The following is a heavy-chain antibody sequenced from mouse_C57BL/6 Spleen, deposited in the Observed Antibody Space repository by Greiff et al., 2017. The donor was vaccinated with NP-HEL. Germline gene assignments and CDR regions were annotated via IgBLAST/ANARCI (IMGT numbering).Heavy chain of an antibody. CDR1: GYAFSSYW. V-gene: IGHV1-80*01. D-gene: IGHD1-1*01. J-gene: IGHJ3*01. CDR3: ARSDYYGSSLAWFAY. CDR2: IYPGDGDP. Sequence: QVQLQQSGAELVKPGASVKISCKASGYAFSSYWMNWVKQRPGKGLEWIGQIYPGDGDPNYNGKFKGKATLTADKSSSTAYMQLSSRTSEDSAVYFCARSDYYGSSLAWFAYWGQGTLVTVSA.